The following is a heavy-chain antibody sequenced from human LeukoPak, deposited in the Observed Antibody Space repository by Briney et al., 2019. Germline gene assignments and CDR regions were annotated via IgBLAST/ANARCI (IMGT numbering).Heavy chain of an antibody. CDR1: GFTFSSYA. J-gene: IGHJ5*02. D-gene: IGHD4-17*01. V-gene: IGHV3-30-3*01. CDR2: ISYDGSNE. CDR3: ARDHSLDYGNWFHP. Sequence: GRSLRLSCAASGFTFSSYAMHWVRQAPGRGLEWVAVISYDGSNEYYADSGKGRFTISRDNSKNTLYLQMDSLRAEDTGVYHCARDHSLDYGNWFHPWGQGTLVTVSS.